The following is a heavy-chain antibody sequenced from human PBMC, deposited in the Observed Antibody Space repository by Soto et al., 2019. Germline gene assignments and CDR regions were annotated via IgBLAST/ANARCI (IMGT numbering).Heavy chain of an antibody. D-gene: IGHD6-6*01. CDR1: GGSISSGGYY. CDR3: ARDLEYSSSSVAAAAPYGMDV. CDR2: IYYSGST. J-gene: IGHJ6*02. V-gene: IGHV4-31*03. Sequence: QVQLQESGPGLVKPSQTLSLTCTVSGGSISSGGYYWSWIRQHPGKGLEWIGYIYYSGSTYYNPSLKRRVTISVDTSKNQFSLKLSSVTAADTAVYYCARDLEYSSSSVAAAAPYGMDVWGQGTTVTVSS.